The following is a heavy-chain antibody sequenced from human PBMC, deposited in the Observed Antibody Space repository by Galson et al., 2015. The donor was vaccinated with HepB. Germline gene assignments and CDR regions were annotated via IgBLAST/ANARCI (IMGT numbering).Heavy chain of an antibody. D-gene: IGHD3-3*01. Sequence: ETLSLTRTVSGGSIGSHFWSWIRQPPGKGLEWVGYAHSSGRTNSNPSLKSRVTFSIDTSKDQFSLKMRSVTTADTAVYYCARDTYCPDIYAEYYEDYFDSWGHGILVTVSS. CDR2: AHSSGRT. CDR3: ARDTYCPDIYAEYYEDYFDS. V-gene: IGHV4-59*11. J-gene: IGHJ5*01. CDR1: GGSIGSHF.